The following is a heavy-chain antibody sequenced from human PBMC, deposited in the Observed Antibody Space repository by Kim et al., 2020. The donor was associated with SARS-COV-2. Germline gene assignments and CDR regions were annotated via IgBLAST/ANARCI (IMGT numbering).Heavy chain of an antibody. D-gene: IGHD5-12*01. J-gene: IGHJ4*01. V-gene: IGHV3-74*01. CDR3: ASPPSRGYSGYDYFDY. CDR2: INSDGSST. Sequence: GGSLRLSCAASGFTFSSYWMHWVRQAPGKGRVWVSRINSDGSSTSYADSVKGRFTISRDNAKNTLYLQMNSLRAEDTAVYYCASPPSRGYSGYDYFDYWGQGTLVTVSS. CDR1: GFTFSSYW.